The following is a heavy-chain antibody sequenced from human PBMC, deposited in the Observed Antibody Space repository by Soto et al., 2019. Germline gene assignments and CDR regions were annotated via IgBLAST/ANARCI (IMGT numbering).Heavy chain of an antibody. J-gene: IGHJ6*02. CDR1: GFTFSSYG. V-gene: IGHV3-30*18. CDR2: ISYDGSNK. Sequence: GSLNLSCPASGFTFSSYGMHWVRQAPGKGLEWVAVISYDGSNKYYADSVKGRFTISRDKSKNTLYLQMNSLRAEDTAVYYCPKERDSVGATYYYGMDVWGQGTTVTVSS. CDR3: PKERDSVGATYYYGMDV. D-gene: IGHD1-26*01.